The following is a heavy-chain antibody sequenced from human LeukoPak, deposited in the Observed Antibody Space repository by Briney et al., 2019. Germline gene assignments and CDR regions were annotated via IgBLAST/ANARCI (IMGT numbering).Heavy chain of an antibody. CDR1: GFTLSSNW. CDR3: ATVFDF. V-gene: IGHV3-74*01. Sequence: GGSLRLSCAVSGFTLSSNWMHWVRQVPGKGLEWVSRIDDVGSGTSYADSVKGRSTISRDDAKNTVYLQMDSLRAEDTAVYYCATVFDFWGQGTLVTVSS. D-gene: IGHD2-21*02. CDR2: IDDVGSGT. J-gene: IGHJ5*01.